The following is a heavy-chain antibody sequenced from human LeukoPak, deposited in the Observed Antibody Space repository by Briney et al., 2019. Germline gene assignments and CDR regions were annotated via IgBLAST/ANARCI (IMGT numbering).Heavy chain of an antibody. D-gene: IGHD3-10*01. CDR1: GFTFSSYS. CDR2: VSSSSSYI. Sequence: PGGSLRLSCAASGFTFSSYSMNWVRQAPGKGLEWVSSVSSSSSYIYYADSVKGRFTISRDNAKNSLYLQMNSLRAEDTAVYYCARGLFGELHSWGQGTLVTVSS. J-gene: IGHJ5*02. CDR3: ARGLFGELHS. V-gene: IGHV3-21*01.